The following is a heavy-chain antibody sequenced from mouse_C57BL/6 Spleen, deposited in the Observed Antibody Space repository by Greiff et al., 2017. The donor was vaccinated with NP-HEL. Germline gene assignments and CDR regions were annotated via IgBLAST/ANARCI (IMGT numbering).Heavy chain of an antibody. CDR3: ARHEDRSYYGSSSWVAY. J-gene: IGHJ3*01. D-gene: IGHD1-1*01. CDR1: GYTFTEYT. CDR2: FYPGSGSI. V-gene: IGHV1-62-2*01. Sequence: VQLQQSGAELVKPGASVKLSCKASGYTFTEYTIHWVKQRSGQGLEWIGWFYPGSGSIKYNEKFKDKATLTADKSSSTVYMELSRLTSEDSAVYFCARHEDRSYYGSSSWVAYWDQGTLVTVSA.